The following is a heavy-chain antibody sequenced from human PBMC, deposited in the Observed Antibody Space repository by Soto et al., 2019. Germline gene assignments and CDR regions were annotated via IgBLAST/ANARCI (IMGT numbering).Heavy chain of an antibody. D-gene: IGHD1-26*01. CDR3: AKGSIVGATKDWFDP. J-gene: IGHJ5*02. V-gene: IGHV3-30*18. CDR2: ISYDGSSK. Sequence: LRLSCAASGFTFSSYGMYWVRQAPGKGLEWVAVISYDGSSKYYADSVKGRLTISRDNSENTLYLQMNSLRAEDTAVYYCAKGSIVGATKDWFDPWGQGTLVTAPQ. CDR1: GFTFSSYG.